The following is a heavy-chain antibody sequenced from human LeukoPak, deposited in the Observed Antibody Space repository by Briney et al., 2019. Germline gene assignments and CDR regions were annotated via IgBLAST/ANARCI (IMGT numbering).Heavy chain of an antibody. V-gene: IGHV1-46*01. J-gene: IGHJ4*02. D-gene: IGHD3-22*01. CDR1: GYTFTSYY. CDR2: INPSGGST. Sequence: GASVKVSCNASGYTFTSYYMHLVRQPPGQGLEWMGIINPSGGSTSYAQKFQGRVTMTRDTSASTVYMELSSLRSEDVAVYYCSRGRRITMIVVALDYWGQGTLVTVSS. CDR3: SRGRRITMIVVALDY.